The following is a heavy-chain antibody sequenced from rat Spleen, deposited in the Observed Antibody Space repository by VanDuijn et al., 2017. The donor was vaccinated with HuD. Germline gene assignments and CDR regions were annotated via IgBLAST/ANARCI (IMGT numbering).Heavy chain of an antibody. J-gene: IGHJ4*01. V-gene: IGHV2-6*01. Sequence: QVQLKESGPGLVQPSQTLSLTCTVSGFSVTSNSVSWVRQPPGKGLEWIAAISSGGNPHYNSALKSRLTISRDTSKSQVFLKMNILQTEDIATYYCARAGTYPYVMDAWGQGASVTVSS. CDR2: ISSGGNP. CDR3: ARAGTYPYVMDA. CDR1: GFSVTSNS. D-gene: IGHD1-12*02.